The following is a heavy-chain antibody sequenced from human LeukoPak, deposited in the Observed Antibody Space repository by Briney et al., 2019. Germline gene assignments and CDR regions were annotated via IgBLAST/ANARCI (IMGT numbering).Heavy chain of an antibody. CDR1: GGTFSSYA. J-gene: IGHJ5*02. CDR2: IIPILGIA. V-gene: IGHV1-69*04. CDR3: ARVDSSGYPNWFDP. D-gene: IGHD3-22*01. Sequence: SVKVSCKASGGTFSSYAISWVRQAPGQGLEWMGRIIPILGIANYAQKFQGRVTITADKSTSTAYMELSSLRSEDTAVYYCARVDSSGYPNWFDPWGQGTLVTVSS.